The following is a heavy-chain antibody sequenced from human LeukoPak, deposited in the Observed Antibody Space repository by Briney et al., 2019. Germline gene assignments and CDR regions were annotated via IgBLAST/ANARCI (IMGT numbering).Heavy chain of an antibody. CDR2: ISAYNGNT. J-gene: IGHJ3*02. CDR3: ARVEMVRGVTGILDAFDI. V-gene: IGHV1-18*01. CDR1: GYTFTSYG. Sequence: GASVKVSCEASGYTFTSYGISWVRQAPGQGLEWMGWISAYNGNTNYAQKLQGRVTMTTDTSTSTAYMELRSLRSDDTAVYYCARVEMVRGVTGILDAFDIWGQGTMVTVSS. D-gene: IGHD3-10*01.